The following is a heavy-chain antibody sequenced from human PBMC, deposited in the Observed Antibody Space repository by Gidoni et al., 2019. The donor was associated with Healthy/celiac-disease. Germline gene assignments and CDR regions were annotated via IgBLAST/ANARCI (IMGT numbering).Heavy chain of an antibody. CDR3: TTDPGFVVVPAAIRYYYYGMDV. CDR1: GFTFSNAW. J-gene: IGHJ6*02. CDR2: IKSKTDGGTT. Sequence: EVQLVESGGGLVKPGGSLRLSCAASGFTFSNAWMSWVRQAPGKGLEWVGRIKSKTDGGTTDYAAPVKGRFTISRDDSKNTLYLQMNSLKTEDTAVYYCTTDPGFVVVPAAIRYYYYGMDVWGQGTTVTVSS. V-gene: IGHV3-15*01. D-gene: IGHD2-2*02.